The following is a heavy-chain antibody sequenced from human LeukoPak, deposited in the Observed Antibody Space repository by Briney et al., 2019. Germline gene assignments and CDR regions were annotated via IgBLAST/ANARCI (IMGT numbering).Heavy chain of an antibody. D-gene: IGHD5-18*01. CDR3: ARSPPDTAMVLDY. V-gene: IGHV3-33*01. CDR1: GXTFXXXG. Sequence: GGSRRLSCAASGXTFXXXGXXWXXXAXGXGLXWVXVIWYDGSNKYYADPVKGRFTISRDNSKDTLYLQMNSLRAEDTAVYYCARSPPDTAMVLDYWGQGTLVTVSS. CDR2: IWYDGSNK. J-gene: IGHJ4*02.